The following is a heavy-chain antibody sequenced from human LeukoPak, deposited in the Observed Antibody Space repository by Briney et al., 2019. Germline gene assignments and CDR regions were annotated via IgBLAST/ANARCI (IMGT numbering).Heavy chain of an antibody. CDR3: ARDSDLCSSTSCYTRWFDP. D-gene: IGHD2-2*02. CDR1: GYTFTGYY. V-gene: IGHV1-2*02. Sequence: ASVKVSCKASGYTFTGYYMHWVRQAPGQGLEWMGWIYPNSGGTNYAQKFQGRVTMTRDTSISTAYMELSRLRSDDTAVYYCARDSDLCSSTSCYTRWFDPWGQGTLVTVSS. J-gene: IGHJ5*02. CDR2: IYPNSGGT.